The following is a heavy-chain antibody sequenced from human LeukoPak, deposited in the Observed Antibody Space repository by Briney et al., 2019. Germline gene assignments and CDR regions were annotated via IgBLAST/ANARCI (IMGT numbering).Heavy chain of an antibody. D-gene: IGHD3-3*01. Sequence: GGSLRLSCAASGFTFSSYEMNWVRQAPGKGLEWVSYISSSGSTIYYADSVKGRFTISRDNAKNSLYVQMNSLRAEDTAVYYCARENYDFWSGSTGGYYFDCWGQGTLVTVSS. V-gene: IGHV3-48*03. CDR3: ARENYDFWSGSTGGYYFDC. CDR2: ISSSGSTI. CDR1: GFTFSSYE. J-gene: IGHJ4*02.